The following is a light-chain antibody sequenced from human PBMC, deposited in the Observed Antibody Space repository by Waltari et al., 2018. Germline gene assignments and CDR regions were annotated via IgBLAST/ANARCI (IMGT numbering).Light chain of an antibody. J-gene: IGLJ3*02. Sequence: QVVLTQSPSASASLGASVKLTCTLSSGHSSYAIAWHQQQPEKGPRYLMKLNSDGSHRKRDGVPDRFAGSSSGAERYLIISSLQSEDEGDYYWQAWGTGTKRMFGGGTRLAVL. CDR3: QAWGTGTKRM. CDR1: SGHSSYA. CDR2: LNSDGSH. V-gene: IGLV4-69*01.